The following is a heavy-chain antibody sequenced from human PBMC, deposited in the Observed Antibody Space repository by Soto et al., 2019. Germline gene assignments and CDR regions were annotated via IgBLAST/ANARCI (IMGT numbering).Heavy chain of an antibody. Sequence: QVQLQESGPGLVKPSETLSLTCTVSGGSISSYYWSWIRQPPGKGLEWIGYIYYTGSTNYNPSLKGRLAISVDMSTNQFSLKLSSVTAADTAVFCCARAAYDSRGYSYCYFDLWGRGSLVTVSS. CDR1: GGSISSYY. J-gene: IGHJ2*01. D-gene: IGHD3-22*01. CDR3: ARAAYDSRGYSYCYFDL. V-gene: IGHV4-59*01. CDR2: IYYTGST.